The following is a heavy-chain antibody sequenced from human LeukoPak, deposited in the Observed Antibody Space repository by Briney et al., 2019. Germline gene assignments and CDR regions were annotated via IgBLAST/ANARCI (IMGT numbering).Heavy chain of an antibody. Sequence: ASVKVSCKASGYTFTGHYMHWVRQAPGQGLEWMGWINPNSGGTNYAQRFQGRVTMTRDTSISTAYMELSRLRSDDTAVYYCASGIKSILVGAHDAFDIWGQGTMVTVSS. CDR1: GYTFTGHY. D-gene: IGHD1-26*01. V-gene: IGHV1-2*02. CDR3: ASGIKSILVGAHDAFDI. CDR2: INPNSGGT. J-gene: IGHJ3*02.